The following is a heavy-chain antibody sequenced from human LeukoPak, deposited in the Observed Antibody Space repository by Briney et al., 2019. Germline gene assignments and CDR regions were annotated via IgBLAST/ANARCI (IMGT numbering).Heavy chain of an antibody. Sequence: PGGSPRLSCAASGFTVSSNYMSWVRQAPGKGLEWVSIIYSGGSTYYADSVKGRFTISRDNSKNTLYLQMNSLRAEDTAVYYCARDRTGQQLISRKEYYYMDVWGKGTTVTISS. D-gene: IGHD4-11*01. CDR3: ARDRTGQQLISRKEYYYMDV. J-gene: IGHJ6*03. CDR1: GFTVSSNY. V-gene: IGHV3-66*01. CDR2: IYSGGST.